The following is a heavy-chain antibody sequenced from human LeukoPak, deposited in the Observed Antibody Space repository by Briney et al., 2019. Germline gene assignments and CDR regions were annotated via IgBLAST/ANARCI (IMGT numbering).Heavy chain of an antibody. J-gene: IGHJ6*03. CDR2: IYYSGST. CDR3: ARAGRFYDSSGYFSPLGYYYYMDV. D-gene: IGHD3-22*01. V-gene: IGHV4-59*12. CDR1: GGSISSYY. Sequence: PSETLSLTCTVSGGSISSYYWSWIRQPPGKGLEWIGYIYYSGSTNYNPSLKSRVTMSVDTSKNQFSLKLSSVTAADTAVYCCARAGRFYDSSGYFSPLGYYYYMDVWGKGTTVTISS.